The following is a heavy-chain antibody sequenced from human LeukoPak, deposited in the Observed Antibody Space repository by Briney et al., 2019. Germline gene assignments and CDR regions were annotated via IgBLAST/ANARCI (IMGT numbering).Heavy chain of an antibody. CDR1: GFAVSSNY. CDR2: IYSGDTT. Sequence: GGSLRLSCAASGFAVSSNYMGWVRQAPGRGLEWISFIYSGDTTFYADSVKGRFTISRDSSKNTLYLQMNSLRAEDTAVYYCARDSKSGSYSNYYYYYGMDVWGQGTTVTVSS. J-gene: IGHJ6*02. V-gene: IGHV3-53*01. D-gene: IGHD1-26*01. CDR3: ARDSKSGSYSNYYYYYGMDV.